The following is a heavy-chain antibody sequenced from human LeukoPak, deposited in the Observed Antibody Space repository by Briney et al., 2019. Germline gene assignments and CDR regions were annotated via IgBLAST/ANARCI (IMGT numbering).Heavy chain of an antibody. V-gene: IGHV3-48*03. J-gene: IGHJ4*02. D-gene: IGHD6-19*01. CDR3: ARLYSSGWYDDY. CDR1: GFTFSSYE. Sequence: GGSLRLSCAASGFTFSSYEMNWVRQAPGKGLEWVSYISSSGGTIYYADSVKGRFTISRDNAKNSLYLQMNSLRAEDTAVYYCARLYSSGWYDDYWGQGTLVTVSS. CDR2: ISSSGGTI.